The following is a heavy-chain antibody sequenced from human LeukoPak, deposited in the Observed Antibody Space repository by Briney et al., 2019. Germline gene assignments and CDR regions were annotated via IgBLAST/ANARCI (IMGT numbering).Heavy chain of an antibody. CDR2: ISSSSSTI. D-gene: IGHD3-10*01. V-gene: IGHV3-48*01. CDR3: ARDRRITMVRGVSYYYYMDV. CDR1: GFTFSSYW. Sequence: RPGGSLRLSCAASGFTFSSYWMSWVRQAPGKGLEWVSYISSSSSTIYYADSVKGRFTISRDNAKNSLYLQMNSLRAEDTAVYYCARDRRITMVRGVSYYYYMDVWGKGTTVTISS. J-gene: IGHJ6*03.